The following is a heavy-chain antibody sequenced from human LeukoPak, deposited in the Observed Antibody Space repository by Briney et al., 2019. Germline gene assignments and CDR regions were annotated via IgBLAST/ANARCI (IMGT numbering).Heavy chain of an antibody. D-gene: IGHD6-6*01. CDR1: GFTFSSYW. J-gene: IGHJ6*02. V-gene: IGHV3-48*02. CDR3: ASSLTSSSGMDV. Sequence: GGSLRLSCAASGFTFSSYWMNWIRQAPGKGLEWVSYISSSSSTIYYADSVKGRFTISRDNAKNSLYLQMNSLRDEDTAVYYCASSLTSSSGMDVWGQGTTVTVSS. CDR2: ISSSSSTI.